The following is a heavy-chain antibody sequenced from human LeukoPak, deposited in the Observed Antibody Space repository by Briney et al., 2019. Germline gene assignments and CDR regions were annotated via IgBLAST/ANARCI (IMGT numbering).Heavy chain of an antibody. CDR3: AFLYYYDSSGRPEVRY. J-gene: IGHJ4*02. CDR1: GGTFSSYA. D-gene: IGHD3-22*01. Sequence: ASVKVSCKASGGTFSSYAISWGRQAPGQGLEWMGRIIPILGIANYAQKFQGRVTITADKSTSTAYMELSSLRSEDTAVYYCAFLYYYDSSGRPEVRYWGQGTLVTVSS. V-gene: IGHV1-69*04. CDR2: IIPILGIA.